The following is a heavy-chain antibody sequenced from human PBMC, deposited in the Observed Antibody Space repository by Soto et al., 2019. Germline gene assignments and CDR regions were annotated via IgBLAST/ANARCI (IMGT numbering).Heavy chain of an antibody. CDR3: ARVTMIVVVITMSWFDP. Sequence: SETLSLTCAVSGGSISSSNWWSWVRQPPGKGLEWIGEIYHSGSTNYNPSLKSRVTISVDKSKNQFSLKLSSVTAADTAVYYCARVTMIVVVITMSWFDPWGQGTLVTVSS. D-gene: IGHD3-22*01. J-gene: IGHJ5*02. V-gene: IGHV4-4*02. CDR2: IYHSGST. CDR1: GGSISSSNW.